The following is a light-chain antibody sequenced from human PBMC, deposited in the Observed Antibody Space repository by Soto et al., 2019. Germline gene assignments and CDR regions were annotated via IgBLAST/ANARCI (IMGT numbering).Light chain of an antibody. J-gene: IGKJ2*01. CDR3: QQYQTSSYT. V-gene: IGKV3-20*01. Sequence: EIVLTQSPGTLSLSPGERATLSCRASQSVDSSFLAWYQQRPGQTPRLLIYGASNRASGISDRFSGSGSGTDFTLTISRLEPEDFAVYYCQQYQTSSYTFGQGTKLEIK. CDR2: GAS. CDR1: QSVDSSF.